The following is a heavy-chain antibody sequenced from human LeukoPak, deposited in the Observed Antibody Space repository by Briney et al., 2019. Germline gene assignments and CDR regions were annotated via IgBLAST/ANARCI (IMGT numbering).Heavy chain of an antibody. D-gene: IGHD3-16*01. V-gene: IGHV4-59*01. CDR1: GGSISSYY. Sequence: SETLSLTCTVSGGSISSYYWSWIRQPPGKGLEWIGYIYYSGSTNYNPSLKSRVTISVDTSKNQFSLKLSSVTAADTAVYYCARVSGITFGGERRDWFDPWGQGTLVTVSS. J-gene: IGHJ5*02. CDR3: ARVSGITFGGERRDWFDP. CDR2: IYYSGST.